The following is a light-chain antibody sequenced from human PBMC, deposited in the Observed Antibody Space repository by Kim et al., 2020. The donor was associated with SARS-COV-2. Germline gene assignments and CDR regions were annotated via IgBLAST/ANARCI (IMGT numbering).Light chain of an antibody. CDR1: QSVSSY. CDR3: QQRRNWPPRLT. CDR2: DAS. Sequence: PGERATLSCRASQSVSSYLAWYQQKPGQAPRLLSYDASNRATGIPARFSGSGSGTDFTLTISSLEPEDFAVYYCQQRRNWPPRLTFGGGTKVDIK. V-gene: IGKV3-11*01. J-gene: IGKJ4*01.